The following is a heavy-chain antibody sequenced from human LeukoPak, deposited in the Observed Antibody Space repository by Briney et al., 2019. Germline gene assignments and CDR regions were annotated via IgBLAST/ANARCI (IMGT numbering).Heavy chain of an antibody. CDR3: ASVVVVPAAHMGAFDI. CDR2: ISAYNGNT. D-gene: IGHD2-2*01. V-gene: IGHV1-18*01. CDR1: GYTFTSYG. J-gene: IGHJ3*02. Sequence: ASVKVSCKASGYTFTSYGISWVRQAPGQGLEWMGWISAYNGNTNYAQKLQGRVTMTTDTSTSTAYMELRSLRSDDTAVYYCASVVVVPAAHMGAFDIWGQGTMVTVSS.